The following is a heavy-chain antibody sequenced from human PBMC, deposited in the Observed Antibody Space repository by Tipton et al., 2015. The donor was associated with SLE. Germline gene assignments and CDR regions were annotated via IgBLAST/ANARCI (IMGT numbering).Heavy chain of an antibody. CDR2: IFHSGSA. D-gene: IGHD4-17*01. CDR3: ARHPTTVTTPWEWYFDL. J-gene: IGHJ2*01. Sequence: TLSLTCTVSGGSLSSGDYSWSWVRQPPGKGLEWIGHIFHSGSAYYNPSLKSRVTMSVDRSRNQFSLRLTSMTAADTAVYYCARHPTTVTTPWEWYFDLWGRGTLVTVSS. CDR1: GGSLSSGDYS. V-gene: IGHV4-30-2*01.